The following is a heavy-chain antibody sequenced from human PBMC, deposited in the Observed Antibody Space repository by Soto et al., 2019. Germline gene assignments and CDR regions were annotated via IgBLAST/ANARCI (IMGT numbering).Heavy chain of an antibody. D-gene: IGHD1-7*01. CDR2: ISAYNGNT. J-gene: IGHJ6*02. CDR3: ARSNRNYPRGMDV. V-gene: IGHV1-18*04. CDR1: GYTFTSYG. Sequence: PSVKVSCKASGYTFTSYGISCVRQAPGQGLEWMGWISAYNGNTNYAQKLQGRVTMTTDTSTSTAYMELRSLRSDDTAVYYCARSNRNYPRGMDVWGQGTTVTVSS.